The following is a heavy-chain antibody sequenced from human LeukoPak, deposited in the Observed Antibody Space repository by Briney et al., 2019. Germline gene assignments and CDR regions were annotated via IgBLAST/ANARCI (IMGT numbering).Heavy chain of an antibody. D-gene: IGHD2-21*01. CDR1: GYSFSSSA. CDR2: TIGSGGST. V-gene: IGHV3-23*01. J-gene: IGHJ4*02. Sequence: PGGSLRLSCAAAGYSFSSSAMSWVRQAPGKGLEWVSCTIGSGGSTYYADSVRGRFTISSDSSKNTLFLQMNSLRAEDTAIYYCAKNADCAGGNCYRFDSWGQGTLVTVST. CDR3: AKNADCAGGNCYRFDS.